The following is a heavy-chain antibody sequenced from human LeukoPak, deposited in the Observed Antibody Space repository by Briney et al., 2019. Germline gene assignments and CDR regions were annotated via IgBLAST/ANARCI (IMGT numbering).Heavy chain of an antibody. CDR1: GGSISSGGYS. D-gene: IGHD3-9*01. CDR2: IYHSGST. J-gene: IGHJ4*02. Sequence: SQTLSLTCAVSGGSISSGGYSWSWIRQPPGKGLEWIGYIYHSGSTYYNPSLKSRVTISVDTSKNQFSLKLSSVTAADTAVYYCARGGRNLVRNFRYFDYWGQGTLVTVSS. CDR3: ARGGRNLVRNFRYFDY. V-gene: IGHV4-30-2*01.